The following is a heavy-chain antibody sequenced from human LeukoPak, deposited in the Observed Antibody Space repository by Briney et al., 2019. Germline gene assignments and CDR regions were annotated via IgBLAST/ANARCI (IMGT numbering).Heavy chain of an antibody. CDR2: IGYDGSKE. Sequence: GGSLRLSCAVSGFTFSAHGMHWVRQAPGKGLEWVAVIGYDGSKEYYLDAVKGRFTISRDNSKNTLFLQMNSLRVDDTAVYYCARDWNGSPAYDTFDFWGQGTMVTVSS. CDR1: GFTFSAHG. J-gene: IGHJ3*01. V-gene: IGHV3-33*01. CDR3: ARDWNGSPAYDTFDF. D-gene: IGHD1-26*01.